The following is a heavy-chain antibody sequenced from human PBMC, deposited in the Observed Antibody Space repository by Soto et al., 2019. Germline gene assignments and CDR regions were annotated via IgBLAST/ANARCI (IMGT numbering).Heavy chain of an antibody. V-gene: IGHV4-59*01. CDR3: ARDHYYDSSGYYSWFDP. J-gene: IGHJ5*02. D-gene: IGHD3-22*01. Sequence: SETLSLTCTVSDGSISNFYWSWIRQPPGKGLEWIGYISSSGNTNYNPSLKSRVTISVDTSKNQFSLKLSSVTAADTAVYYCARDHYYDSSGYYSWFDPWGQGTLVTVSS. CDR2: ISSSGNT. CDR1: DGSISNFY.